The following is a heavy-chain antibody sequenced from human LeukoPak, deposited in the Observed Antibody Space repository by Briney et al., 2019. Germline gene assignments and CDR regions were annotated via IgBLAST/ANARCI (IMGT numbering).Heavy chain of an antibody. CDR2: IYYSGST. CDR1: GGSISSSSYY. V-gene: IGHV4-39*01. D-gene: IGHD3-16*02. Sequence: PSETLSLTCTVSGGSISSSSYYWGWIRQPPGKGLEWIGSIYYSGSTYYNPSLKSRVTISVDTSKNQFSLKLSSVTAADTAVYYCARGYYDYIWGSYRGDSYYFDYWGQGTLVTVSS. CDR3: ARGYYDYIWGSYRGDSYYFDY. J-gene: IGHJ4*02.